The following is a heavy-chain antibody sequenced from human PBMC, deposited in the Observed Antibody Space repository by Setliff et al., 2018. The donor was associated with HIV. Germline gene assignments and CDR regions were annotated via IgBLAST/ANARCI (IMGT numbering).Heavy chain of an antibody. J-gene: IGHJ4*02. Sequence: PGGSLRLSCAGSGFTFSSYAMSWVRQAPGKGLQWVSAISGSTGATFYTDSVKGRFTISRDNSKNTLYLRMNSLGAEDTAVYYCAREGITGTTLHPYWGQGTLVTVSS. CDR1: GFTFSSYA. V-gene: IGHV3-23*01. D-gene: IGHD1-7*01. CDR3: AREGITGTTLHPY. CDR2: ISGSTGAT.